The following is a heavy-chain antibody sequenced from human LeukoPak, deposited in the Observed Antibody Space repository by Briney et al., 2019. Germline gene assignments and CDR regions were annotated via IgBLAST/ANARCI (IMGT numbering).Heavy chain of an antibody. V-gene: IGHV3-53*01. CDR2: IYSGGST. J-gene: IGHJ6*02. CDR1: GFTFSSYA. Sequence: GGSLRLSCAASGFTFSSYAMSWVRQAPGKGLEWVSVIYSGGSTYYADSVKGRFTISRDNSKNTLYLQMNSLRAEDTAVYYCARGRVYANYYYYGMDVWGQGTTVTVSS. CDR3: ARGRVYANYYYYGMDV. D-gene: IGHD2-8*01.